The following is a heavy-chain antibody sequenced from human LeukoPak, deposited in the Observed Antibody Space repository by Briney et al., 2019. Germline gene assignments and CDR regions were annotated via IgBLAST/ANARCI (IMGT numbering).Heavy chain of an antibody. CDR1: GFTFSSYA. J-gene: IGHJ4*02. CDR2: ISGSGGST. CDR3: AKFYYDIGGYAPAFAS. D-gene: IGHD3-22*01. Sequence: GGSLRLSCAASGFTFSSYAMSWVRQAPGKGLEWVSAISGSGGSTYYADSVKGRFTISRDNSKNTLYLQMNSLRAEDTAVYYGAKFYYDIGGYAPAFASGGQGPLVTVSS. V-gene: IGHV3-23*01.